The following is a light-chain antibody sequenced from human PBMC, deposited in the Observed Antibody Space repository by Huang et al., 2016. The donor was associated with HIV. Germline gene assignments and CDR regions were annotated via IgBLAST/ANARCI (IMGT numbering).Light chain of an antibody. CDR2: YAS. CDR3: QQRSKWPLT. J-gene: IGKJ2*01. Sequence: EIVLTQSPATLSLSPGERATLTCRASQSVSSYLAWYQQKPGQAPSLLIYYASNRATGSPARFIGSGSGTDFTLTISSLEPEDFAVYYCQQRSKWPLTFGQGTKLEIK. V-gene: IGKV3-11*01. CDR1: QSVSSY.